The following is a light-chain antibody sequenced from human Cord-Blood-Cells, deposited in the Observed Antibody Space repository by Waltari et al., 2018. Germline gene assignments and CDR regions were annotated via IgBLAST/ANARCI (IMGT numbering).Light chain of an antibody. Sequence: DIQMTQSPSSLSASVGGRITITCWASQSISSYLHWYQQKPGKAPKLLIYAASSLKSGVPSRFSGSGSGTDFTLTISRLQPEDFATYYCQQSYSTPRTFGRGTKVEIK. CDR2: AAS. CDR1: QSISSY. J-gene: IGKJ4*01. V-gene: IGKV1-39*01. CDR3: QQSYSTPRT.